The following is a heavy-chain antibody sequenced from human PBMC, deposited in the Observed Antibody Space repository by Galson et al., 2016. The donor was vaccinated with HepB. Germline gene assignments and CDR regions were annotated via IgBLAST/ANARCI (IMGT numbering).Heavy chain of an antibody. CDR3: ARQGGEVVGATFSYYYMDV. Sequence: QSGAEVTAPGESLRISCEGSGYTFTSYWISWVRQMPGKGLAWMGRVDPSDSYSLYSTSFQGHVTIPADKSISTAYLQWSSLKASDTAIYYCARQGGEVVGATFSYYYMDVWGKGTTVTVSS. V-gene: IGHV5-10-1*01. CDR2: VDPSDSYS. D-gene: IGHD1-26*01. J-gene: IGHJ6*03. CDR1: GYTFTSYW.